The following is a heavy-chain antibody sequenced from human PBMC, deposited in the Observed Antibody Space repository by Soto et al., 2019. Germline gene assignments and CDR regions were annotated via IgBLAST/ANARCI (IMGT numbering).Heavy chain of an antibody. J-gene: IGHJ6*02. V-gene: IGHV5-51*01. CDR3: ARVADWAKGYYNGMGG. CDR2: IYPGDSDT. CDR1: GYSFTSYW. D-gene: IGHD6-19*01. Sequence: GESLKISCKGSGYSFTSYWIGWVRQMPGKGLEWMGIIYPGDSDTRYSPSFKGQVTISADKSISTPSLPWSRLNVSATAMYYCARVADWAKGYYNGMGGRGQRTRVTVSS.